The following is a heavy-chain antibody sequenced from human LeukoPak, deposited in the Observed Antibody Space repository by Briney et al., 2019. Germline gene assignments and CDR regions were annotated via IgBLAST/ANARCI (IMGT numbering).Heavy chain of an antibody. V-gene: IGHV3-23*01. J-gene: IGHJ4*02. CDR3: ARASRGYSSGWYLDY. Sequence: GGSLRLSCAASGFTFSSYAMSWVRQAPGKGLEWVSAIANSDGSTYYADSVKGRFTISRDNSKNTLYLQMNSLRAEDTAVYYCARASRGYSSGWYLDYWGQGTLVTVSS. CDR2: IANSDGST. CDR1: GFTFSSYA. D-gene: IGHD6-19*01.